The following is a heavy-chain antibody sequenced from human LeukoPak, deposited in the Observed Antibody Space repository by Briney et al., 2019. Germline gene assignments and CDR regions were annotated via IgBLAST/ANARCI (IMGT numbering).Heavy chain of an antibody. Sequence: GGSLRLSCAASGFTFDDYGMSWVRQVPGKGLEWVASLNWNGGDTIYADSVKGRFTISRDHPQSSLFLQVNSLRAEDTAVYYCARGTAAPLDFWGQGSPVTVSS. CDR2: LNWNGGDT. CDR3: ARGTAAPLDF. J-gene: IGHJ4*02. V-gene: IGHV3-20*04. CDR1: GFTFDDYG. D-gene: IGHD2-2*01.